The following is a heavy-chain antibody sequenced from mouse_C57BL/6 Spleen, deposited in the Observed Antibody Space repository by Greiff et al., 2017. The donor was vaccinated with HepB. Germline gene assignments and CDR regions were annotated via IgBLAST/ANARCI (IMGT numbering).Heavy chain of an antibody. V-gene: IGHV1-54*01. CDR2: INPGSGGT. D-gene: IGHD1-1*01. CDR1: GYAFTNYL. Sequence: QVQLKESGAELVRPGTSVKVSRKASGYAFTNYLIEWVKQRPGQGLEWIGVINPGSGGTNYNEKFKGKATLTADKSSSTAYMQLSSLTSEDSAVYFCAISITTVVATKRYYWGQGTTLTVSS. CDR3: AISITTVVATKRYY. J-gene: IGHJ2*01.